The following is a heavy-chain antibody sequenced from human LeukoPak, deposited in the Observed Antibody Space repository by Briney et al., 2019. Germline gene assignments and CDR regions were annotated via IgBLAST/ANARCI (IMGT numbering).Heavy chain of an antibody. Sequence: SETLSLTCAVSGGSISTYYWSWIRQPPGKGLEWTGYIHYSGSTNYNPSLKSRVTISVDTSKNQFSLKLSSVTAADTAVYYCARVPITRYCSGGSCQRAHYFDYWGQGTLVTVSS. CDR3: ARVPITRYCSGGSCQRAHYFDY. CDR1: GGSISTYY. V-gene: IGHV4-59*01. CDR2: IHYSGST. D-gene: IGHD2-15*01. J-gene: IGHJ4*02.